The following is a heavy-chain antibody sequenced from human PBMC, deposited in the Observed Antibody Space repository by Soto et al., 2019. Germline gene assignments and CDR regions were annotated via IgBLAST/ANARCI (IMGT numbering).Heavy chain of an antibody. CDR1: GYSFTSYW. Sequence: PGESLKISCKGSGYSFTSYWISWVRQMPGKGLEWMGRIDPSDSYTNYSPSFQGHVTISADKSISTAYLQWSSLKASDTAMYYCARHIWSVAGTLGMDVWGQGTTVTVSS. V-gene: IGHV5-10-1*01. CDR2: IDPSDSYT. CDR3: ARHIWSVAGTLGMDV. D-gene: IGHD6-19*01. J-gene: IGHJ6*02.